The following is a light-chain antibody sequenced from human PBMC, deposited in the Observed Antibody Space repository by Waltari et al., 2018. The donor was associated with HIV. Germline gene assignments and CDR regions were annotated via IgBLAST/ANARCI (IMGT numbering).Light chain of an antibody. V-gene: IGKV3-11*01. CDR2: DAS. CDR3: QQSYTAPPT. CDR1: QSVSSS. J-gene: IGKJ4*01. Sequence: EIVLTQSPATLSLSPGERATLSCRASQSVSSSLAWYQQKPGQAPRLLIFDASNRATGIPARFSGSGSGTDFTLTISSLEPEDFATYYCQQSYTAPPTFGGGTKVEIK.